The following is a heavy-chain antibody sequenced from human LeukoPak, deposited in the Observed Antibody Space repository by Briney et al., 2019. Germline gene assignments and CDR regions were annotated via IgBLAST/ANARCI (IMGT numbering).Heavy chain of an antibody. CDR2: SYTSGST. D-gene: IGHD6-13*01. CDR1: GGSISSYY. CDR3: ARGYSSSWYSDY. J-gene: IGHJ4*02. V-gene: IGHV4-4*07. Sequence: SETLSLTCTVSGGSISSYYWRWIRQPAGKGLEWIGRSYTSGSTNYNPSLKSRVTISVDKSKNQFSLKLSSVTAADTAVYYCARGYSSSWYSDYWGQGTLVTVSS.